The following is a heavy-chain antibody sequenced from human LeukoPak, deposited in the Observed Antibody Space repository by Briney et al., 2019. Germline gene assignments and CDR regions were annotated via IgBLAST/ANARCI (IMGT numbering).Heavy chain of an antibody. CDR2: ISGSGGST. Sequence: GGSLRLSCAASGFTFSSYAMSWVRQAPGKGLEWVSAISGSGGSTYYADSVKGRFTISRDNSKNTLYLQMNRLRAEDTAVNNCAKDPSNYWGHLNALDTWGQGTMVTVSS. CDR3: AKDPSNYWGHLNALDT. V-gene: IGHV3-23*01. CDR1: GFTFSSYA. J-gene: IGHJ3*02. D-gene: IGHD7-27*01.